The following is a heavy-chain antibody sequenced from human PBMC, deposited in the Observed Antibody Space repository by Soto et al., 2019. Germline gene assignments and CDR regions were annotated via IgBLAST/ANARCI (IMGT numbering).Heavy chain of an antibody. J-gene: IGHJ5*02. Sequence: PSETLSLTCTVYGGSFSGYYWSWIRQPPGKGLEWIGEINHSGSTNYNPSLKSRVTISVDTSKNQFSLKLSSVTAADTAVYYCARDIVVVPAAIHPKAAWFDPWGQGTLVTVSS. CDR3: ARDIVVVPAAIHPKAAWFDP. V-gene: IGHV4-34*01. CDR2: INHSGST. CDR1: GGSFSGYY. D-gene: IGHD2-2*01.